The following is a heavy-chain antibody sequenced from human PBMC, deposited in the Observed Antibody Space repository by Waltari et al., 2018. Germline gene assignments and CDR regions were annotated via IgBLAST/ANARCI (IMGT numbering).Heavy chain of an antibody. CDR3: LGIAVAGTSLDY. V-gene: IGHV3-30*03. D-gene: IGHD6-19*01. Sequence: QVQLVESGGGVVQPGRSLRLSCAASGFTFSSYGMHWVRQAPGKGLEWVAVISYDGSNKYYADSVKGRFIISRDNSKNTLYLQMNSLRAEDTAVYYCLGIAVAGTSLDYWGQGTLVTVSS. CDR2: ISYDGSNK. CDR1: GFTFSSYG. J-gene: IGHJ4*02.